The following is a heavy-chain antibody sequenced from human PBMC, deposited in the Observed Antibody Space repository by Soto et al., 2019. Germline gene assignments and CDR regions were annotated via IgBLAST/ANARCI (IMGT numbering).Heavy chain of an antibody. CDR2: INAGNGNT. CDR3: ARGSTRGATPN. D-gene: IGHD1-26*01. CDR1: GYTFTSYA. V-gene: IGHV1-3*01. J-gene: IGHJ4*02. Sequence: QVQLVQSGAEVKKPGASVKVSCKASGYTFTSYAMHWVRQAPGQRLEWMGWINAGNGNTKYSQKFQGRVTITRDKSASTAYMELSSLRSEDTAVYYCARGSTRGATPNWGQGTLVTVSS.